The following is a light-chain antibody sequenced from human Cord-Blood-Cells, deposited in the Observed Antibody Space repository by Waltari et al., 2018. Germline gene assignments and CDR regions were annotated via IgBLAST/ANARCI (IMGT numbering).Light chain of an antibody. J-gene: IGLJ3*02. V-gene: IGLV2-14*01. Sequence: QPALNPPAFVSWSPGQSITISSAGPTPDVGFYHTFPWYQQHPGTAPKLMIYDVFERPSGVSNRFAGSKSGNTASLTISGLQAEDEADYYCNSYAGSSSWVFGGGTKLTVL. CDR3: NSYAGSSSWV. CDR2: DVF. CDR1: TPDVGFYHT.